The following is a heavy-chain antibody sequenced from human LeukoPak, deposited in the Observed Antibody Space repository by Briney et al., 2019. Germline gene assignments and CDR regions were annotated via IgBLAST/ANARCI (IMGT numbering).Heavy chain of an antibody. J-gene: IGHJ4*02. D-gene: IGHD2-2*01. V-gene: IGHV3-21*01. Sequence: GGSLRLSCAASGFTFSTYTMNWVRQAPGQGLEWDSSISSISSHIFYADSVKGRFTISRDNAKNSLYLQMSSLRAEDTAVYYCASSPPYCSSTNCYANYWGQGTLVTVSS. CDR1: GFTFSTYT. CDR2: ISSISSHI. CDR3: ASSPPYCSSTNCYANY.